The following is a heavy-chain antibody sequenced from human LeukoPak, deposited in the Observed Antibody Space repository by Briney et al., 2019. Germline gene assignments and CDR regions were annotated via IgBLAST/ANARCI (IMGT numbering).Heavy chain of an antibody. Sequence: SETLSLTCAVYGGSFGGYYWSWIRQPPGKGLEWIGEINHSGSTNYNPSLKSRVTISVDTSKNQFSLKLSSVTAADTAVYYCARVLYGSGRYYYGMDVWGKGTTVTVSS. CDR3: ARVLYGSGRYYYGMDV. J-gene: IGHJ6*04. CDR2: INHSGST. V-gene: IGHV4-34*01. D-gene: IGHD3-10*01. CDR1: GGSFGGYY.